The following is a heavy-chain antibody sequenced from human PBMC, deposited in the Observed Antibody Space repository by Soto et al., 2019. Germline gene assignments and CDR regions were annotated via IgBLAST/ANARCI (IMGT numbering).Heavy chain of an antibody. J-gene: IGHJ4*02. CDR1: GFIFSSYG. CDR2: ISYEGSHT. V-gene: IGHV3-30*18. CDR3: AKEVHCGGGSCSWSEGFDY. Sequence: QVQLVESGGGVVQPGRSLRLSCAASGFIFSSYGMHWVRQAPGKGLEWVAVISYEGSHTYYADSVKGRFTITRDNSKNTLYLQRNGLRPEETAVYYCAKEVHCGGGSCSWSEGFDYWGQGTLLTVSS. D-gene: IGHD2-15*01.